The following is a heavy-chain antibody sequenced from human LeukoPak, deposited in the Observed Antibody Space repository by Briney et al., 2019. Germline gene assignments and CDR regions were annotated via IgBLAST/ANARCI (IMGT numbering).Heavy chain of an antibody. D-gene: IGHD3-10*01. CDR3: AKRGGSGSYYFDY. J-gene: IGHJ4*02. Sequence: GGSLRLSCAASGFTFSSYAMSWVRQAPGKGLEWVSAISGSGGSTYYADSVKGRSTISRDNSKNTLYLQMNCLRAEDTAVYYCAKRGGSGSYYFDYWGQGTLVTVSS. CDR1: GFTFSSYA. V-gene: IGHV3-23*01. CDR2: ISGSGGST.